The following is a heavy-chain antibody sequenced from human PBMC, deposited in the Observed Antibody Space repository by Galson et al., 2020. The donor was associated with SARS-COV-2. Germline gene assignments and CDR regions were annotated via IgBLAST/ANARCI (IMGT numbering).Heavy chain of an antibody. CDR2: ISSSSSYI. V-gene: IGHV3-21*01. CDR3: ARDEDQLLSRYYYGMDV. CDR1: GFTFSSYS. Sequence: TGGSLRLSCAASGFTFSSYSMNWVRQAPGKGLEWVSSISSSSSYIYYADSVKGRFTISRDNAKNSLYLQMNSLRAEDTAVYYCARDEDQLLSRYYYGMDVWGQGTTVTVSS. D-gene: IGHD2-2*01. J-gene: IGHJ6*02.